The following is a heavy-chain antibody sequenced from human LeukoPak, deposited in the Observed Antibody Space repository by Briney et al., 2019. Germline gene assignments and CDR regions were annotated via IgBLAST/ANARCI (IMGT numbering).Heavy chain of an antibody. J-gene: IGHJ3*02. Sequence: ASVKVSCKASGYTFTGYYIHWVRQAPGHGLEWMGWINPNSDCTKFAHKFQGRVSMTRDTSIRTAYLDLTSLTADDTAVYFCAREHDAFDIWGQGTMVTVSS. CDR2: INPNSDCT. CDR1: GYTFTGYY. V-gene: IGHV1-2*02. CDR3: AREHDAFDI.